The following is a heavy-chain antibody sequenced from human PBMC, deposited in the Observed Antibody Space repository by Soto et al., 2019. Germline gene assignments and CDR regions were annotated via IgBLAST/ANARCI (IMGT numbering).Heavy chain of an antibody. V-gene: IGHV3-21*01. J-gene: IGHJ6*02. CDR3: ASMGVRGVTNYYYYGMDV. CDR2: ISSGSSYI. CDR1: GFTFSSYS. D-gene: IGHD3-10*02. Sequence: EVQLVESGGGLVKPGGSLRLSCAASGFTFSSYSMNWVRQAPGKGLEWVSSISSGSSYIYYADSVKGRFTISRDNAKNSLYLQMNSLRAEDTAVYYCASMGVRGVTNYYYYGMDVWGQGTTVTVSS.